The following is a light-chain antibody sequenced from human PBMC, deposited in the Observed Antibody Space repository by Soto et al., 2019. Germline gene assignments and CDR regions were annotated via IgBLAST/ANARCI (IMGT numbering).Light chain of an antibody. V-gene: IGLV2-14*01. J-gene: IGLJ1*01. Sequence: QSVLTQPASVSGSPGQSITISCTGTSSDVGAYNYVSWYQQHPGKAPKLMIYEVSNRLSGVSNRFSGSKSGNTASLTISGLQAEDEADYYCSSYTSSSPYVFGTGTKVTVL. CDR2: EVS. CDR3: SSYTSSSPYV. CDR1: SSDVGAYNY.